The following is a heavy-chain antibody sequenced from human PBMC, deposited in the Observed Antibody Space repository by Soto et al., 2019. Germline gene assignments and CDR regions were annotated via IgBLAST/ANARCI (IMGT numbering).Heavy chain of an antibody. CDR2: IWYDGSYK. CDR1: GFTFSSYG. V-gene: IGHV3-33*01. J-gene: IGHJ4*02. CDR3: ARGYLGDSSSWYGHFDY. D-gene: IGHD6-13*01. Sequence: QVQLVESGGGVVQPGRSLRLSCVASGFTFSSYGMHWVRQAPGRGLEWVAIIWYDGSYKYYADSVKGRFTISRDNSKKPLYLRMNSLRVEDTAVYYCARGYLGDSSSWYGHFDYWGQGTLVTVSS.